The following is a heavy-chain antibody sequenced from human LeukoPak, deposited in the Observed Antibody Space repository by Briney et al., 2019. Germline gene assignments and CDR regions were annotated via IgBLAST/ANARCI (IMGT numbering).Heavy chain of an antibody. CDR2: ISYDGSNK. D-gene: IGHD3-10*01. V-gene: IGHV3-30*03. CDR3: AREKLYFYGSGSSTRIAFDS. J-gene: IGHJ4*02. CDR1: GFTFSSYG. Sequence: GGSLRLSCAASGFTFSSYGMHWVRQAPGKGLEWVAVISYDGSNKYYADSVKGRFTISRDNSKNTLYLQMNSLRPDDSAVYYCAREKLYFYGSGSSTRIAFDSWGQGTVVTVSS.